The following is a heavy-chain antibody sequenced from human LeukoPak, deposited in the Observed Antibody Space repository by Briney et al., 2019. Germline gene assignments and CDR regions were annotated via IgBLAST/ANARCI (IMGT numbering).Heavy chain of an antibody. CDR3: ASDNYYDSSGYFVGDAFDI. D-gene: IGHD3-22*01. V-gene: IGHV3-21*01. Sequence: GGSLRLSCAASGFTFSSYSMNWVRQAPGKGLEWVSSISSSSSYIYYADSVRGRFTISRDNAKNSLYLQMNSLRAEDTAVYYCASDNYYDSSGYFVGDAFDIWGQGTMVTVSS. CDR1: GFTFSSYS. CDR2: ISSSSSYI. J-gene: IGHJ3*02.